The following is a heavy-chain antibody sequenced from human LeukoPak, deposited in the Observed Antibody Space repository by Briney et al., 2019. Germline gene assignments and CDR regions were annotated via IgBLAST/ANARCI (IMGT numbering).Heavy chain of an antibody. D-gene: IGHD2-2*01. CDR2: INTDGSSP. CDR1: GLTFSNYW. V-gene: IGHV3-74*01. CDR3: ARGTAVTAGIDY. Sequence: GGSLRLSCAASGLTFSNYWMHWVRQAPGKGLVWVSHINTDGSSPTYGDSAKGRFTVSRDNAKNTPFLQMNSLRVEDTAVYYCARGTAVTAGIDYWGQGTLVTVSS. J-gene: IGHJ4*02.